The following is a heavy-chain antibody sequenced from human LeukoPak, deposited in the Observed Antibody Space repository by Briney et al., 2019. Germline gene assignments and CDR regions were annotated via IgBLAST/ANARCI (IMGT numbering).Heavy chain of an antibody. CDR3: ARDRATSFGNLFDY. CDR1: GGSISGYH. J-gene: IGHJ4*02. D-gene: IGHD2-2*01. V-gene: IGHV4-59*01. CDR2: IYYSGST. Sequence: SETLSLTCTVSGGSISGYHWNWIRQPLGKGLEWIGNIYYSGSTNYSPSLKSRVTISVDTSKNQFSLKLSSVTAADTAVYYCARDRATSFGNLFDYWGQGALVTVSS.